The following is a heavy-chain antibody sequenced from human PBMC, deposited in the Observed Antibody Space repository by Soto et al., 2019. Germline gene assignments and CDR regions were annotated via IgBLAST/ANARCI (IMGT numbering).Heavy chain of an antibody. D-gene: IGHD2-8*01. CDR3: ARALIGYCTNGVCYTFDY. J-gene: IGHJ4*02. CDR1: GFTFSSYS. CDR2: ISSSSRYI. V-gene: IGHV3-21*01. Sequence: EVQLVESGGGLVKPGGSLRLSCAASGFTFSSYSMNWVRQAPGKGLEWVSSISSSSRYIYYADSVKGRFTISRDNDKHSLYLQMKSLRAEAAAVYYCARALIGYCTNGVCYTFDYWGQGTLVTVSA.